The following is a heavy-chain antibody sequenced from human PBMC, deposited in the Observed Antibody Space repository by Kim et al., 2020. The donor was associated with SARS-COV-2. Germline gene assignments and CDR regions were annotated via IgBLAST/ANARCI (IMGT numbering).Heavy chain of an antibody. D-gene: IGHD3-9*01. CDR3: AVLTGYQNAFDI. CDR2: IYYSGST. Sequence: SETLSLTCTVSGGSISSYYWSWIRQPPGKGLEWIGYIYYSGSTNYNPSLKSRVTISVDTSKNQFSLKLSSVTAADTAVYYCAVLTGYQNAFDIWGQGTMVTVSS. J-gene: IGHJ3*02. V-gene: IGHV4-59*01. CDR1: GGSISSYY.